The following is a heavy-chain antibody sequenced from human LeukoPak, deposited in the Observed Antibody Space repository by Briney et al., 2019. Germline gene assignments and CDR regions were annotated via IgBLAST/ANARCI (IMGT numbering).Heavy chain of an antibody. V-gene: IGHV3-30*18. CDR3: AKGRGDY. J-gene: IGHJ4*02. CDR2: ISYDGSNK. CDR1: GFTFSSYG. Sequence: GGSLRLSCAASGFTFSSYGMHWVRQAPGKGLEWVAVISYDGSNKYYADSVKGRFTISRDNSKNTLYLQMNSLRAEDTAVYYCAKGRGDYWGQETLVTVSS.